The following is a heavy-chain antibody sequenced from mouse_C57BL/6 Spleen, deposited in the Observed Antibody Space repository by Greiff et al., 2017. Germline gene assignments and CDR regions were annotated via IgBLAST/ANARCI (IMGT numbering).Heavy chain of an antibody. Sequence: VQLQQSGPELVKPGDSVKISCKASGYSFTGYFMNWVMQSHGKSLEWIGRINPYNGDTFYNQKFKGKATLTVDKSSSTAHMELRSLTSEDSAVYYCARSSITTVVAPFDYWGQGTTLTVSS. J-gene: IGHJ2*01. CDR1: GYSFTGYF. D-gene: IGHD1-1*01. V-gene: IGHV1-20*01. CDR3: ARSSITTVVAPFDY. CDR2: INPYNGDT.